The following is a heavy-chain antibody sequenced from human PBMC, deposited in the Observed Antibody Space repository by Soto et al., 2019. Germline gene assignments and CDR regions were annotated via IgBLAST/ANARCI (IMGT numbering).Heavy chain of an antibody. D-gene: IGHD3-3*01. V-gene: IGHV3-33*01. CDR1: GFTFSSYG. CDR2: IWYDGSNK. J-gene: IGHJ6*02. Sequence: LRLSCAASGFTFSSYGMHWVRQAPGKGLEWVAVIWYDGSNKYYADSVKGRFTISRDNSKNTLYLQMNSLRAEDTAVYYCSLGRYDFWSGSNYGMDVWGQGTTVTVSS. CDR3: SLGRYDFWSGSNYGMDV.